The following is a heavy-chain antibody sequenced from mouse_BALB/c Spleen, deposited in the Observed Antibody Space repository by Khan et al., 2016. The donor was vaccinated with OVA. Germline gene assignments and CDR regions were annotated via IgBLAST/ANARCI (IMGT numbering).Heavy chain of an antibody. D-gene: IGHD1-1*01. CDR1: GFTFSTYG. CDR2: ISSGSSYI. V-gene: IGHV5-6*01. J-gene: IGHJ3*01. CDR3: ARLAYYYNGEEFAY. Sequence: EVQLVESGGDLVKPGGSLKLSCAASGFTFSTYGMHWVRQTPDKRLEWVASISSGSSYIYYPDTVKGRFTISRDNAKNTLFLQMTSLTSEDTARFCYARLAYYYNGEEFAYWGQGTMVTVS.